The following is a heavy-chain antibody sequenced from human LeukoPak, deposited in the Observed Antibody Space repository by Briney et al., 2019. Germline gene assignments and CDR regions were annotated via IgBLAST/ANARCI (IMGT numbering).Heavy chain of an antibody. J-gene: IGHJ5*02. V-gene: IGHV3-13*01. Sequence: GGSLRLSCAASGFTFSSYDMQWVRQATGKGLEWVSAIGTAGDTYYPGSVKGRFTISRENTKNSLYLQMNSLRAGDTAVYYCARGISSGWHKNWFDPWGQGTLVTVSS. CDR1: GFTFSSYD. CDR3: ARGISSGWHKNWFDP. CDR2: IGTAGDT. D-gene: IGHD6-19*01.